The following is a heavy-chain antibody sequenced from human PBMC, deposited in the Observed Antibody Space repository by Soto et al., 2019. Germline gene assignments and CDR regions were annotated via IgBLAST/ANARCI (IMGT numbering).Heavy chain of an antibody. V-gene: IGHV3-11*01. Sequence: RLSCAASGFTFSDYYMTWIRQAPGKGLEWVSYISTDGGAIYYADSVKGRFTISKDNAESSLYLQMNSLRVEDTAVYYCARGNVYGINYFEFWGLGTLVTVYS. CDR2: ISTDGGAI. D-gene: IGHD3-10*01. CDR1: GFTFSDYY. J-gene: IGHJ4*02. CDR3: ARGNVYGINYFEF.